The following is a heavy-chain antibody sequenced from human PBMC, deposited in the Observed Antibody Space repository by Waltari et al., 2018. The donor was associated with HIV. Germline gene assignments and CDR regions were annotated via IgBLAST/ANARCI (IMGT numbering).Heavy chain of an antibody. CDR1: GYSLSRGYF. Sequence: QVQLQESGPGLVKPSETLSLTCAVSGYSLSRGYFWGWNRQPPGKALEWIGSMFHNGSTYYNPSLKSRVTISVDTSKNQFSLKLSSVTSADMAIYYCAREWGTLMVAWFDPWGQGTLVTVSS. CDR2: MFHNGST. J-gene: IGHJ5*02. D-gene: IGHD3-10*01. V-gene: IGHV4-38-2*02. CDR3: AREWGTLMVAWFDP.